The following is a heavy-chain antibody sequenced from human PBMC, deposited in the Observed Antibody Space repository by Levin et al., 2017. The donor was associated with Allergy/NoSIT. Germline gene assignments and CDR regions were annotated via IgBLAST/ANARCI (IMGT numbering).Heavy chain of an antibody. J-gene: IGHJ4*02. CDR2: IWYDGSNK. CDR1: GFIFSSYG. CDR3: ARAHFSGSYAHFDY. D-gene: IGHD1-26*01. Sequence: PGGSLRLSCAASGFIFSSYGMHWVRQAPGKGLEWVAVIWYDGSNKYYADSVKGRFTISRDNSKNTLYLQMNSLRAEDTAVYYCARAHFSGSYAHFDYWGQGTLVTVSS. V-gene: IGHV3-33*01.